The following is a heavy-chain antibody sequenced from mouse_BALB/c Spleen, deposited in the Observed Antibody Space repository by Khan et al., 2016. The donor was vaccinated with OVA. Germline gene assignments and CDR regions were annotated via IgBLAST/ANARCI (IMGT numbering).Heavy chain of an antibody. CDR2: MIYTGYT. CDR1: GDSITSGY. D-gene: IGHD2-14*01. J-gene: IGHJ3*01. CDR3: ARPTSRYAYAY. Sequence: EVQLQESGPRLVKPSQTLSLTCSVTGDSITSGYWSWIRKFPGNKLEYMGYMIYTGYTDYNPSLKSRIAITRHTSKNQYYPQLNSVTAEDAATCYCARPTSRYAYAYWGQRTLVTV. V-gene: IGHV3-8*02.